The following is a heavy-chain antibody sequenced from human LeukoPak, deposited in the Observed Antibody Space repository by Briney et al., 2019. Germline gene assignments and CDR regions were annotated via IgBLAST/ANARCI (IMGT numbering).Heavy chain of an antibody. J-gene: IGHJ4*02. D-gene: IGHD3-10*01. CDR3: ARAPGTMVRGVINLIDY. V-gene: IGHV4-61*01. CDR2: IYYSGST. Sequence: MTSETLSLTCTVSGGSVSSGSYYWSWLRQPPGKGLEWIGYIYYSGSTNYNPSLKSRVTISVDTSKNQFSLKLSSVTAADTAVYYCARAPGTMVRGVINLIDYWGQGTLVTVSS. CDR1: GGSVSSGSYY.